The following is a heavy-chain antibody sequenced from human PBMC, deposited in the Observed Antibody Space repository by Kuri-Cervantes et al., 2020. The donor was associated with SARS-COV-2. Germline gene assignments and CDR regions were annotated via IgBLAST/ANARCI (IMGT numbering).Heavy chain of an antibody. J-gene: IGHJ4*02. V-gene: IGHV1-69*05. CDR2: IIPIFGTA. D-gene: IGHD4-23*01. CDR1: GGTFSSYA. CDR3: ARELMPYGGNSIDS. Sequence: SVKVSCKASGGTFSSYAISWVRQAPGQGLEWMGGIIPIFGTANYAQKFQGRVTMTRDTSTSTAYIELSGLTSDDTAVYYCARELMPYGGNSIDSWGQGTLVTVSS.